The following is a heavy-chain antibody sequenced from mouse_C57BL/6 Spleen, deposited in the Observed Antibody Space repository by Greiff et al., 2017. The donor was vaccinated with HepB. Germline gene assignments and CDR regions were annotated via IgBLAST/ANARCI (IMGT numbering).Heavy chain of an antibody. D-gene: IGHD1-1*01. Sequence: VQLQQPGTELVKPGASVKLSCKASGYTFTSYWMHWVKQRPGQGLEWIGNINPSNGGTNYNEKFKSKATLTVDKSSSTAYMQLSSLTSEDSAVYYCARENIYYYGSSYAMDYWGQGTSVTVSS. CDR1: GYTFTSYW. CDR3: ARENIYYYGSSYAMDY. V-gene: IGHV1-53*01. J-gene: IGHJ4*01. CDR2: INPSNGGT.